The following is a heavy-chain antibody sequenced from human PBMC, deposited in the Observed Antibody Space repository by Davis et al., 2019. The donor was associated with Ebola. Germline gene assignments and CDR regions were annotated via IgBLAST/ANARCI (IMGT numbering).Heavy chain of an antibody. V-gene: IGHV3-11*04. J-gene: IGHJ6*02. CDR3: ARAGMWFGESVHGMDV. D-gene: IGHD3-10*01. Sequence: GESLKISCAASGFTFSDYYMSWIRQAPGKGLEWVSYISSSGSTIYYADSVKGRFTISRDNAKNSLYLQMNSLRAEDTAVYYCARAGMWFGESVHGMDVWGQGTTVTVSS. CDR2: ISSSGSTI. CDR1: GFTFSDYY.